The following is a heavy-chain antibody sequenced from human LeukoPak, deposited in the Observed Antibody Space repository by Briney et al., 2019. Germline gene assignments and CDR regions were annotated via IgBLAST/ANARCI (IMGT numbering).Heavy chain of an antibody. CDR1: GFTVSSSY. CDR3: ARGWQGYGGLNDAFDI. Sequence: GGSLRLSCGASGFTVSSSYMRWVRQATGKGLEWVSVIYSGGSTYFGDSVKGRFTISRDNSKNTLYLQMNSLRTEDTAVYYCARGWQGYGGLNDAFDIWGQGTMVTVSS. D-gene: IGHD4-23*01. V-gene: IGHV3-53*01. J-gene: IGHJ3*02. CDR2: IYSGGST.